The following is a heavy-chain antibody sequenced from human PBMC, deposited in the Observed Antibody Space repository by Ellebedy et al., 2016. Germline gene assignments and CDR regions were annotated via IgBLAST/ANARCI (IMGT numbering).Heavy chain of an antibody. J-gene: IGHJ4*02. V-gene: IGHV4-59*01. CDR2: IYYSGST. Sequence: GSLRLSCAASGFTFDDYAIHWIRQPPGKGLEWIGYIYYSGSTNYNPSLKSRVTISVDTSKNQFSLKLSSVTAADTAVYYCARVRVAECYFDYWGQGTLVTVSS. CDR1: GFTFDDYA. D-gene: IGHD2-15*01. CDR3: ARVRVAECYFDY.